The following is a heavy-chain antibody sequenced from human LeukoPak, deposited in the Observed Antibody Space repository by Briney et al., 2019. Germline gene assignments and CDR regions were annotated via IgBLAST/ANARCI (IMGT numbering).Heavy chain of an antibody. CDR2: IYYTGNT. CDR3: ARAPGVEMATIGGWAFDI. Sequence: PSETLSLTCTVSGVSISSSYSYWGRVRQPPGMGLEWIGSIYYTGNTYYNASLKSQVSISIDTSKNQFSLKLSSVTAADTAVYYCARAPGVEMATIGGWAFDIWGQGTMVTVSS. CDR1: GVSISSSYSY. D-gene: IGHD5-24*01. V-gene: IGHV4-39*07. J-gene: IGHJ3*02.